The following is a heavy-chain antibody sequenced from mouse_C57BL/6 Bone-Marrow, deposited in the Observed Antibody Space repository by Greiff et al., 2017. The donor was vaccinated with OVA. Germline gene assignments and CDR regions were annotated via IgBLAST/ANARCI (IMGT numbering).Heavy chain of an antibody. CDR2: ISSGSSTI. J-gene: IGHJ4*01. D-gene: IGHD2-4*01. CDR1: GFTFSDYG. CDR3: AIYYDYGGPLMDY. Sequence: EVKLVESGGGLVKPGGSLKLSCAASGFTFSDYGMHWVRQAPEKGLEWVAYISSGSSTIYYADTVKGRFTISRDNAKNTLFLQMTSLRSEDTAMYYCAIYYDYGGPLMDYWGQGTSVTVSS. V-gene: IGHV5-17*01.